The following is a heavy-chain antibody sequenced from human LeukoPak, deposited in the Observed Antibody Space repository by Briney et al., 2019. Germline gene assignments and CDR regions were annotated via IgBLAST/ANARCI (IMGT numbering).Heavy chain of an antibody. V-gene: IGHV3-53*01. J-gene: IGHJ4*02. CDR2: IYSGGST. CDR3: AKEPATRWLATFDY. CDR1: GFTVSSNY. D-gene: IGHD6-19*01. Sequence: PGGSLRLSCAASGFTVSSNYMSWVRQAPGKGLEWVSVIYSGGSTYYADSVKGRFTISKDDSKNTLYLQMNSLRVEDTAVYYCAKEPATRWLATFDYWGQGALVTVSS.